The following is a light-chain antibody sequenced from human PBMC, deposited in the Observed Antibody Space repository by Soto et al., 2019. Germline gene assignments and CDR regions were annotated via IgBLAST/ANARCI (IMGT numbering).Light chain of an antibody. J-gene: IGLJ3*02. CDR1: ISNIGAGSN. V-gene: IGLV1-40*01. CDR2: ANA. CDR3: QSYDSSLSGWV. Sequence: QAVVTQPPSVSGAPGQRVAISCTGTISNIGAGSNVHWYQQLPGAAPKLLIYANALRPSGVPDRFSGSKSGTSASLAITGLQAEDEADYYCQSYDSSLSGWVFGGGTKLTVL.